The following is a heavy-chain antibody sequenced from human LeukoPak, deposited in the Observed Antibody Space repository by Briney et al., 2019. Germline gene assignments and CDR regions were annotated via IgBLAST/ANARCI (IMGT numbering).Heavy chain of an antibody. D-gene: IGHD5-12*01. V-gene: IGHV3-15*01. CDR3: TTGRYSGYEPDY. CDR2: IKSKTDGGTT. CDR1: GFTFSNAW. J-gene: IGHJ4*02. Sequence: GGSLRLSCAASGFTFSNAWMSWVRQAPGKGLEWVGRIKSKTDGGTTDYAAPVKGRFTISGDDSKNTLYLQMNSLKTEDTAVYYCTTGRYSGYEPDYWGQGTLVTVSS.